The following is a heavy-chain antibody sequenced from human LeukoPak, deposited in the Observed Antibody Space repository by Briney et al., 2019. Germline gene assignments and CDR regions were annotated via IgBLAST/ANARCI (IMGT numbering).Heavy chain of an antibody. V-gene: IGHV1-2*02. CDR2: INPNSGGT. D-gene: IGHD6-19*01. J-gene: IGHJ4*02. CDR3: AREEGDSSGLDY. CDR1: GYTFTGYY. Sequence: ASVKVSCKASGYTFTGYYMHWVRQAPGQGLEWMGWINPNSGGTNYAQKFQGRVTMTRDTSISTAYMELSRLRSDDTAVYYCAREEGDSSGLDYWGLGTLVTVSS.